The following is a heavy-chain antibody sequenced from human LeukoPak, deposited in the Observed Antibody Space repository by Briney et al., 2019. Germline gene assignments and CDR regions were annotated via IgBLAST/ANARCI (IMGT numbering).Heavy chain of an antibody. D-gene: IGHD2-15*01. CDR3: ARESAAPAYFDY. V-gene: IGHV4-59*01. J-gene: IGHJ4*02. CDR2: IYYSGST. Sequence: PSQTLSLTCTVSGGSISSYYWSWIRQPPGKGLEWIGYIYYSGSTNYNPPLKSRVTISVDTSKNQFSLKLSSVTAADTAVYYCARESAAPAYFDYWGQGTLVTVSS. CDR1: GGSISSYY.